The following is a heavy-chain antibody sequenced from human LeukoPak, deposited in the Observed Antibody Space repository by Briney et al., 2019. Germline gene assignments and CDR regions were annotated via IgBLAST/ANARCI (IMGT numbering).Heavy chain of an antibody. CDR1: GYTFTGYY. D-gene: IGHD1-7*01. CDR2: ISAYNGNT. J-gene: IGHJ4*02. V-gene: IGHV1-18*04. Sequence: GASVKVSCKASGYTFTGYYMHWVRQAPGQGLEWMGWISAYNGNTNYAQKLQGRVTMTTDTSTSTAYMELRSLRSDDTAVYYCALCFYNWNLVDYWGQGTLVTVSS. CDR3: ALCFYNWNLVDY.